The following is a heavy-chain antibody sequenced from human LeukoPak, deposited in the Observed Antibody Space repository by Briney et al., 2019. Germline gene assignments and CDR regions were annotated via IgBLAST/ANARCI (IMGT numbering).Heavy chain of an antibody. J-gene: IGHJ4*02. CDR1: GFSSSDYY. D-gene: IGHD2-15*01. V-gene: IGHV3-23*01. CDR3: AKIRLEESATGY. Sequence: GGSLRLSCAASGFSSSDYYMTWIRQAPGKGLEWVSAIGGSGATTYYADSVRGRFTISRDNSKNTMYLQMSSLRAEDTAVYYCAKIRLEESATGYWGQGTLVTVSS. CDR2: IGGSGATT.